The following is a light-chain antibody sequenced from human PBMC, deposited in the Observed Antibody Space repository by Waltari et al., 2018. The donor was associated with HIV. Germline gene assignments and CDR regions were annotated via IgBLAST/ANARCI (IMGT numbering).Light chain of an antibody. V-gene: IGLV1-40*01. J-gene: IGLJ3*02. CDR1: TSNIRAGHD. Sequence: QSVLTQPPSVSGAPGQRVTISCTGSTSNIRAGHDAHWYPQLPGAAPKLLIYGSEYRPSGVPDRFAGSRSGSAASLAITGLQAEDEADYYCQSYDSSLSDWVFGGGTKLTVL. CDR3: QSYDSSLSDWV. CDR2: GSE.